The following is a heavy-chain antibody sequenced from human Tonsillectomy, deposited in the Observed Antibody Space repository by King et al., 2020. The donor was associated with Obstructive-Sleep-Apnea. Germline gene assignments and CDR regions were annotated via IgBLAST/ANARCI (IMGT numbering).Heavy chain of an antibody. CDR2: ISSSSSYI. V-gene: IGHV3-21*01. D-gene: IGHD7-27*01. J-gene: IGHJ6*02. Sequence: VQLVESGGGLVKPGGSLRLSCAASGFTFSSYSMNWVRQAPGKGLEWVSSISSSSSYIYYADSVKGRFTISRDNAKNSLYLQMNSLRAEDTAVYYCARVTGDLYYYYYGMDVWGQGTTVTVSS. CDR3: ARVTGDLYYYYYGMDV. CDR1: GFTFSSYS.